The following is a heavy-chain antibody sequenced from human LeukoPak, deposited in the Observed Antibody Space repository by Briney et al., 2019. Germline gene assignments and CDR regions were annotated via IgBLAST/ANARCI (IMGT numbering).Heavy chain of an antibody. D-gene: IGHD5-12*01. CDR2: IRSKANSYAS. CDR1: GFTLSGSA. CDR3: TRRASQKGAFDI. J-gene: IGHJ3*02. V-gene: IGHV3-73*01. Sequence: GGSLRLSCAASGFTLSGSAMHWVRQASGKGLEWVGRIRSKANSYASAYAASVKGRFTISRDDSKNTAYLQMNSLKTEDTAVYYCTRRASQKGAFDIWGQGTMVTVSS.